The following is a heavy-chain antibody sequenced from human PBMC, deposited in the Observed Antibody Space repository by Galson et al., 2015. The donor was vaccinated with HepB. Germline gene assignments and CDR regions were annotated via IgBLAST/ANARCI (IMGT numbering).Heavy chain of an antibody. CDR2: IYGDNNA. V-gene: IGHV3-53*01. Sequence: SLRLSCAVSGFSVTHNYMTWVCQAPGMGPEWVSSIYGDNNAYYGESVKGRFTVSRDESKNVLYLQMNDLRVEDTAVYYCARDYGHYYKSGALPFHYFDLWGQGILVTVSS. CDR3: ARDYGHYYKSGALPFHYFDL. D-gene: IGHD3-10*01. CDR1: GFSVTHNY. J-gene: IGHJ5*02.